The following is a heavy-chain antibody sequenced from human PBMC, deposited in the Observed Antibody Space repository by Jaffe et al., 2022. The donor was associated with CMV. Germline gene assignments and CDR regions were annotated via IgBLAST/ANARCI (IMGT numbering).Heavy chain of an antibody. J-gene: IGHJ4*02. CDR3: ARHWQWGESYYFDY. D-gene: IGHD6-19*01. Sequence: QVQLQESGPGLVKPSETLSLTCTVSGGSISSYYWSWIRQPPGKGLEWIGYIYYSGSTNYNPSLKSRVTISVDTSKNQFSLKLSSVTAADTAVYYCARHWQWGESYYFDYWGQGTLVTVSS. CDR1: GGSISSYY. V-gene: IGHV4-59*08. CDR2: IYYSGST.